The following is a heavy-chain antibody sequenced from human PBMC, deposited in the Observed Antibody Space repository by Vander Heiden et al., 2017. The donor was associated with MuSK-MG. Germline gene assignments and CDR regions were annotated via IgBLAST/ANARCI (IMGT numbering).Heavy chain of an antibody. D-gene: IGHD3-10*01. J-gene: IGHJ5*02. CDR3: ARAYYYGSGSPNWFDP. CDR1: GLPLSPYA. Sequence: EVQLLEPGGGLVQPGGSLRLSCAASGLPLSPYAMSWVRQAQGKGLEWVSAISGSEGSTYYADSVKGRFTISRDNSKNTLYLQMNSLRAEDTAVYYCARAYYYGSGSPNWFDPWGQGTLVTVSS. V-gene: IGHV3-23*01. CDR2: ISGSEGST.